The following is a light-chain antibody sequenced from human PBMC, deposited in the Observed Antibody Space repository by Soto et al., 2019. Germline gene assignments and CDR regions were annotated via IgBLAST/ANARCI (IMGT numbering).Light chain of an antibody. Sequence: QSVLTQPASVSGSPGQSITISCTGTSSDVGSYYYVSWYQQHPGTAPKLMISEVNKRPPGVSDRFSGSKSGNTASLTISGLQDEDEADYYCSSYTSSSTLVFGTGTKVTVL. CDR1: SSDVGSYYY. CDR2: EVN. J-gene: IGLJ1*01. V-gene: IGLV2-14*01. CDR3: SSYTSSSTLV.